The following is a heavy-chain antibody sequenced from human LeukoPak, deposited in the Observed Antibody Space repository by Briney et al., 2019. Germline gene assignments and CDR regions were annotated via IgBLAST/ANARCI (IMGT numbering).Heavy chain of an antibody. J-gene: IGHJ4*02. CDR2: IKQDGSEK. D-gene: IGHD5-24*01. V-gene: IGHV3-7*01. CDR1: GFTFSRYW. CDR3: SSRVFDY. Sequence: GGSLTLLCAASGFTFSRYWMSWLRQAPGNGQEWVANIKQDGSEKNYVDSVKGRFTISRDNTKNSLYLQMSSLRAEDTAVYYCSSRVFDYWGQGTLVTVSS.